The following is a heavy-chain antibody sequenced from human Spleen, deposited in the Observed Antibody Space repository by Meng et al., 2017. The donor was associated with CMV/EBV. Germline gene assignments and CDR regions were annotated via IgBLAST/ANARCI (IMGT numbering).Heavy chain of an antibody. CDR1: GFTFDDNA. Sequence: SLKISCAASGFTFDDNAMYWVRQAPGKGLEWVSGISWNSGSVGYDDSVKGRFTVSRDNAKNSRYLQMNSLRAEDTAVYYCASIYCSSTRCYPQYFDYWGQGTLVTVSS. D-gene: IGHD2-2*01. CDR3: ASIYCSSTRCYPQYFDY. V-gene: IGHV3-9*01. CDR2: ISWNSGSV. J-gene: IGHJ4*02.